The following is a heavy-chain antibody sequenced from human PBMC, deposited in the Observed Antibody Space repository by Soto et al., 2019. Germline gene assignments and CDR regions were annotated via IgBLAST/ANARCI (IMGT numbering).Heavy chain of an antibody. CDR3: ASFNYDFWSGYPQSTDY. D-gene: IGHD3-3*01. J-gene: IGHJ4*02. CDR1: GYTFTSYD. CDR2: MNPNSGNT. Sequence: QVQLVQSGAEVKKPGASVKVSCKASGYTFTSYDINWVRQATGQGLEWMGWMNPNSGNTGYAQKFQGRGTMNRNTSISTAYMELSSLRSEDTAVYYCASFNYDFWSGYPQSTDYWGQGTLVTVSS. V-gene: IGHV1-8*01.